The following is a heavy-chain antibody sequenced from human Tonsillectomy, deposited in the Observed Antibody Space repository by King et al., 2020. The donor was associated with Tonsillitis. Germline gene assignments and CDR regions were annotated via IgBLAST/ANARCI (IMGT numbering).Heavy chain of an antibody. V-gene: IGHV1-18*04. D-gene: IGHD3-9*01. CDR1: GYTFTNYG. J-gene: IGHJ6*02. Sequence: QLVQSGAEVKKPGASVKVSCKASGYTFTNYGISWARQAPGQGLEWMGWISAYNGNRNYAEKVQGRVTMTTDTSTNTAYMELRSLRSDDTAVYYCARDPRHYDILTGGENYPYYGMDVWGQGTTVTVSS. CDR3: ARDPRHYDILTGGENYPYYGMDV. CDR2: ISAYNGNR.